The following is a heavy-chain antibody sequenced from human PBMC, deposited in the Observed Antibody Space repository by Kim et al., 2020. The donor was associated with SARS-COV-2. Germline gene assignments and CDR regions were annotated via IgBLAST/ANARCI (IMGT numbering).Heavy chain of an antibody. V-gene: IGHV3-7*01. CDR3: ASLKYDY. J-gene: IGHJ4*02. D-gene: IGHD2-2*01. CDR2: DGSEK. Sequence: DGSEKNCVDSVRGRFTISRDNADKALYLQMDSLQAEDTAVYYCASLKYDYWGRGALVTVSS.